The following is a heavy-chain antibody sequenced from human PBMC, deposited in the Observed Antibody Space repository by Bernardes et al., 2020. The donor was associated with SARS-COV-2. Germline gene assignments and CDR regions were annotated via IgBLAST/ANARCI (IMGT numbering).Heavy chain of an antibody. CDR1: GFTFTKYW. J-gene: IGHJ2*01. CDR3: ARDLTPAYFDL. CDR2: INTDGSRT. D-gene: IGHD2-15*01. Sequence: GGSLRLSCAVSGFTFTKYWMHWVRQAPGKGPVWVSRINTDGSRTDYADSVKGRLTIYRDNAKNTLYLQMNILRVEDTAVYYCARDLTPAYFDLWGRGTLVTVSS. V-gene: IGHV3-74*01.